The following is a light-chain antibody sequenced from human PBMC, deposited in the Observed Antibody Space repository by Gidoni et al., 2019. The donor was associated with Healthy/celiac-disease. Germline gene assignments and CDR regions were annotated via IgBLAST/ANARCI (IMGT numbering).Light chain of an antibody. J-gene: IGKJ2*01. CDR1: QSVSSY. CDR3: QQRRSYT. V-gene: IGKV3-11*01. Sequence: EIVLTQSPATLSLSPGERATLSCRASQSVSSYLAWYQQKPGQAPRLLIYDASNRATGIPARFSGSGSGTDFTLTISSLEPEDFAVYYCQQRRSYTFXXXTKLEIK. CDR2: DAS.